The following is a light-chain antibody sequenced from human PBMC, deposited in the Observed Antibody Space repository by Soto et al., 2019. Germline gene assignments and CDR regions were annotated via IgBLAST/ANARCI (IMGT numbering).Light chain of an antibody. J-gene: IGLJ1*01. V-gene: IGLV2-8*01. CDR2: ELT. CDR3: SAYTVSRTYV. Sequence: QSVLTQLPSASGSPGQSVTISCTGTSSDVGAYNFVSWYQQYPGKAPRLLIYELTKRPSGVPDRFSGSRSGNTASLTVSGLQTEDEADYYCSAYTVSRTYVFGTGTKVTVL. CDR1: SSDVGAYNF.